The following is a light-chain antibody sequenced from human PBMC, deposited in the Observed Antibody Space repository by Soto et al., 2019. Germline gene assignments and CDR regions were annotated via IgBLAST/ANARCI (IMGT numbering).Light chain of an antibody. CDR3: QQYDKYST. J-gene: IGKJ1*01. CDR1: QTISVS. CDR2: DAS. Sequence: IQMTQSPSTLSASVGDTVTITCRASQTISVSLAWYRQKPGKAPNLLIYDASTLQEGVPSRFSGSGSGTEFTLTGTRLQPDDFATYFWQQYDKYSTFGHGTKVDVK. V-gene: IGKV1-5*01.